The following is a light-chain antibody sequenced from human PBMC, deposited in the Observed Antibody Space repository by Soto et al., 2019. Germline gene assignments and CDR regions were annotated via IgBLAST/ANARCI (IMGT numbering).Light chain of an antibody. V-gene: IGKV1-39*01. CDR2: AAS. CDR1: QNIRSY. J-gene: IGKJ2*01. Sequence: DIQMTQSPSSLSASIGDRVTITCRASQNIRSYLSWYQQKQGKAPKLLIYAASSLQSGVPSRFSGSGSGTDFSLTINSLQPEDFATYYCQESHSSPYTFGQGTKLEI. CDR3: QESHSSPYT.